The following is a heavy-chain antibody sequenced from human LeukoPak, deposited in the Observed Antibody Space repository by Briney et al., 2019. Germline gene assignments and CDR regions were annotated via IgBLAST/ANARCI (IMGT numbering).Heavy chain of an antibody. V-gene: IGHV3-21*01. Sequence: GGSLRLSCEASGFTFSSYNMNWVRQAPGKGLEWVSSISSGSTDIYYADSVKGRFTISRDNAKNSLYLQMNSLRAEDTAVYYCARDYSGSYSRYDYWGQGTLVTVSS. J-gene: IGHJ4*02. CDR2: ISSGSTDI. CDR3: ARDYSGSYSRYDY. D-gene: IGHD1-26*01. CDR1: GFTFSSYN.